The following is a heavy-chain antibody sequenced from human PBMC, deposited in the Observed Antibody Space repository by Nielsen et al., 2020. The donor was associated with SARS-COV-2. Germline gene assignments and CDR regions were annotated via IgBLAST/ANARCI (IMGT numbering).Heavy chain of an antibody. CDR3: AKDGDYYDSSGYHYYYYGMDV. J-gene: IGHJ6*02. Sequence: GESLKISCAASGFTFSSYGMHWVRQAPGKGLEWVAVISYEGSNKYYADSVKGRFTISRDNSKNTLYLQMNSLRAEDTAVYYCAKDGDYYDSSGYHYYYYGMDVWGQGTTVTVSS. CDR2: ISYEGSNK. D-gene: IGHD3-22*01. CDR1: GFTFSSYG. V-gene: IGHV3-30*18.